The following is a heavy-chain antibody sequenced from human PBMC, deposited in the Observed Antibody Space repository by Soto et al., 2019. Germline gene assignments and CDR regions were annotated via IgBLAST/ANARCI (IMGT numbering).Heavy chain of an antibody. V-gene: IGHV1-18*01. D-gene: IGHD6-13*01. CDR3: ARDAAAGLNDY. CDR2: ISAYNGNT. J-gene: IGHJ4*02. Sequence: QVQLVQSGAEVKKPGASVKVSCKASGYTFTSYGISWVRQAPGQGLEWMGWISAYNGNTKYVQKFQGRVTMTTDTSTSAGYLELRSLRSEHAAVDSCARDAAAGLNDYWGQGKLVTVSP. CDR1: GYTFTSYG.